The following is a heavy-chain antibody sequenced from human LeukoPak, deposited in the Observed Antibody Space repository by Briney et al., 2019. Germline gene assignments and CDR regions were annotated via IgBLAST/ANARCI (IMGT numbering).Heavy chain of an antibody. V-gene: IGHV7-4-1*02. CDR1: GYTFTSCA. CDR2: INTNTGNP. Sequence: ASVKVSCKASGYTFTSCAMNWVRQAPGQGLEWMGWINTNTGNPTYAQGFTGRFVFSLDTSVSTAYLQISSLKAEDIAVYYCVRQYSGYESLYFDSWGQGTLVTVSS. J-gene: IGHJ4*02. D-gene: IGHD5-12*01. CDR3: VRQYSGYESLYFDS.